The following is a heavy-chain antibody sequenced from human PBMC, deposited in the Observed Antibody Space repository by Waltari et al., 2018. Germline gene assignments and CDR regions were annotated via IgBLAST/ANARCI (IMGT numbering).Heavy chain of an antibody. CDR1: GYTFTSHD. CDR2: RNPNTGNT. V-gene: IGHV1-8*03. CDR3: ARRPPGGDSSSFQH. D-gene: IGHD6-6*01. J-gene: IGHJ1*01. Sequence: QVQLVQSGAEGKKPGASVKVSCKASGYTFTSHDINWVRQATGQGLEWMGWRNPNTGNTGYAQKFQGRVTITRDTSIATVYMELSRLRSEDTAVYYCARRPPGGDSSSFQHWGQGTLVTVSS.